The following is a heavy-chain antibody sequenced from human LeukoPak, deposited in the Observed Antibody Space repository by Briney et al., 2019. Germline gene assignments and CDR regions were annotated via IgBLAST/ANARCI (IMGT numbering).Heavy chain of an antibody. CDR2: INPNSGGT. CDR3: ARGGRVTTRKTYYYYYYMGV. J-gene: IGHJ6*03. Sequence: VASVKVSCKASGYTFTGYYMHWVRQAPGQGLEWMGRINPNSGGTNYAQKFQDRVTKTRDTPISTAYMELSRLRSDDTAVYYCARGGRVTTRKTYYYYYYMGVWGKGTTVTVSS. V-gene: IGHV1-2*06. D-gene: IGHD4-11*01. CDR1: GYTFTGYY.